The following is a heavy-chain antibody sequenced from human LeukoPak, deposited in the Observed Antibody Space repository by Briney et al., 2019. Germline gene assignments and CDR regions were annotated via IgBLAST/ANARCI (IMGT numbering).Heavy chain of an antibody. Sequence: GGSLRLSCAASGFTFSNYGMHWVRQAPGKGLEWVAHIRIDESDKYYADSVKGRFTISRDISRNTVYLQMNSLRPEDTAVYYCAKDLNWGCDYWGQGTLVTVSS. V-gene: IGHV3-30*02. CDR1: GFTFSNYG. J-gene: IGHJ4*02. D-gene: IGHD7-27*01. CDR2: IRIDESDK. CDR3: AKDLNWGCDY.